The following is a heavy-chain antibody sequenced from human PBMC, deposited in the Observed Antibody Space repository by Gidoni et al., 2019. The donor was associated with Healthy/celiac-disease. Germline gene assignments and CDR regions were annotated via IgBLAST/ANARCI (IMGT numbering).Heavy chain of an antibody. Sequence: EVQLLESGGGLVQPGGSLRLSCAASGFTFSSYAMSWVRQAPGKGLEWVSAISGSGGSTYYADSVKGRFTISRDNSKNTLYLQMNSLRAEDTAVYYCAKEPQYSSGWLGFDYFDYWGQGTLVTVSS. J-gene: IGHJ4*02. CDR1: GFTFSSYA. D-gene: IGHD6-19*01. CDR3: AKEPQYSSGWLGFDYFDY. V-gene: IGHV3-23*01. CDR2: ISGSGGST.